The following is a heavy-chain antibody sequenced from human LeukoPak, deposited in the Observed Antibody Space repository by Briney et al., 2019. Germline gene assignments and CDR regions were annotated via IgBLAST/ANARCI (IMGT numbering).Heavy chain of an antibody. D-gene: IGHD6-25*01. V-gene: IGHV7-4-1*02. CDR3: ATGGGYRFAY. CDR2: INTNTEKS. CDR1: GYSITNYA. Sequence: AAVKVSCKASGYSITNYAILWVRQTPGQGLEWMGWINTNTEKSTYAPGFTGRYVFSLDSSVNTAYLQISSLKAEDTALYYCATGGGYRFAYWGQGTLVTVSS. J-gene: IGHJ4*02.